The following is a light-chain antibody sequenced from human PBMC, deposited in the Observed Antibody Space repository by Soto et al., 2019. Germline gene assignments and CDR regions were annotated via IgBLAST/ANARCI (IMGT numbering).Light chain of an antibody. CDR2: GAS. V-gene: IGKV3D-15*01. J-gene: IGKJ1*01. Sequence: IVMTQSPATLYVSPGDSATLSCRTSQSVNTNVAWYRQDPGQAPRLVIYGASTKAAGTPGRFTGSGSGTDFTLTISSLQSEDFAVYYCQQYNNWPLTFGQGTKVDIK. CDR3: QQYNNWPLT. CDR1: QSVNTN.